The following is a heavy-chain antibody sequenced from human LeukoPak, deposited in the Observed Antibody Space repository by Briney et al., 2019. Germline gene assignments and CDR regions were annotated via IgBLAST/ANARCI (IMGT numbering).Heavy chain of an antibody. J-gene: IGHJ5*02. CDR3: ARGHSSSSLARLRYRWFDP. D-gene: IGHD6-6*01. V-gene: IGHV4-34*01. Sequence: PSETLSLTCAVYGGSFSGYYWSWLRQPPGKGLEWLGEINHSGRTNYNPSLKSRVTISVDTSKNQFSLKLSSVTAADTAVYYCARGHSSSSLARLRYRWFDPWGQGTLVTVSS. CDR2: INHSGRT. CDR1: GGSFSGYY.